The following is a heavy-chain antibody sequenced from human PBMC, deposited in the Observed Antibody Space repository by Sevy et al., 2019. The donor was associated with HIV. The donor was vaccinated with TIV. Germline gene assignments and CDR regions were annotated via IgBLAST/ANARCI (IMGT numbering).Heavy chain of an antibody. D-gene: IGHD6-19*01. CDR2: IYSNGNS. J-gene: IGHJ5*02. V-gene: IGHV4-4*07. Sequence: SETLSLTCTVSGGSITSYSWSWIRQPAGKGLEWLGRIYSNGNSNYNPSLKSRVTMSVDTSKNQFSLKLTSVNAADTAVYFCAREGGVSSAWFENWFGPWGQGTLVTVSS. CDR1: GGSITSYS. CDR3: AREGGVSSAWFENWFGP.